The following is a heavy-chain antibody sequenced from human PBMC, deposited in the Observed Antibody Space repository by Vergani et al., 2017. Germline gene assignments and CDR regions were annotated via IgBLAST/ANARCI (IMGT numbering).Heavy chain of an antibody. Sequence: EVQLLESGGSLKQPGGSVRLSCAASGFTFSTYAMNWVRQAPGKGLEWMGLVDPEDGETIYAEKFKGRVTIAADTSTDTAHLELSSLRSEDTAGYYCATPQTVTTGGMEVWGQGTTVIVSS. V-gene: IGHV1-69-2*01. CDR1: GFTFSTYA. J-gene: IGHJ6*02. D-gene: IGHD4-17*01. CDR3: ATPQTVTTGGMEV. CDR2: VDPEDGET.